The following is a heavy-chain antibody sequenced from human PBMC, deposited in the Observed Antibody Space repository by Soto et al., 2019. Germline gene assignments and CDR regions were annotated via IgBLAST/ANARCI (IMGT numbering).Heavy chain of an antibody. D-gene: IGHD2-21*01. V-gene: IGHV4-39*01. CDR3: ARRRGWGGESH. Sequence: QLQLQESGPGLVKPSETLSLTCTVSDDYISSSSYYWDWIRQPPGKGLEWIGGIYHSGITYHSASLKSRVALAVDTSKKQFSLNLSFVTATDTAVYYCARRRGWGGESHWGQGILVNVSS. J-gene: IGHJ4*02. CDR2: IYHSGIT. CDR1: DDYISSSSYY.